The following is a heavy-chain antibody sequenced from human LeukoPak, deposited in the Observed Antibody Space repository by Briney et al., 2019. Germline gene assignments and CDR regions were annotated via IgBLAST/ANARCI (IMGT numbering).Heavy chain of an antibody. J-gene: IGHJ5*02. Sequence: GGSLRLSCAASGFTFNSYAMSWVRQAPGKGLEWVSAISGSGGSTYYADSVKGRFTISRDNSKNTLYLQMNSLRAEDTAVYYCAKVPYTYSSGWYYHWFDPWGQGTLVTVSS. D-gene: IGHD6-19*01. CDR1: GFTFNSYA. V-gene: IGHV3-23*01. CDR2: ISGSGGST. CDR3: AKVPYTYSSGWYYHWFDP.